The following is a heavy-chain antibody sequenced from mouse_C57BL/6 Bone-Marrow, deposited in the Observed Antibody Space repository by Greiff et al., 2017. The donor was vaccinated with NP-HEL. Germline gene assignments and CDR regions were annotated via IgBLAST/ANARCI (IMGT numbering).Heavy chain of an antibody. V-gene: IGHV1-19*01. CDR2: INPYNGGT. D-gene: IGHD1-1*01. CDR3: ARGGYYYGSYWYFDV. CDR1: GYTFTDYY. J-gene: IGHJ1*03. Sequence: VQLQQSGPVLVKPGASVKMSCKASGYTFTDYYMNWVKQSHGKSLEWIGVINPYNGGTSYNQKLKGKATLTVEKASSTAYMELNSLTSEDSAVYYCARGGYYYGSYWYFDVWGTGTTVTVSS.